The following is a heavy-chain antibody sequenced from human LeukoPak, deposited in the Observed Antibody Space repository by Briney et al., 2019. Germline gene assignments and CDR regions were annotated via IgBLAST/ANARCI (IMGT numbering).Heavy chain of an antibody. CDR1: GFTFSSYW. V-gene: IGHV3-7*01. D-gene: IGHD1-26*01. J-gene: IGHJ4*02. CDR3: ARDPMGGASPFFDY. CDR2: IKQDGSEK. Sequence: PGGSLRLSCAASGFTFSSYWMSWVRQAPGKGLEWVANIKQDGSEKYYVDSVKGRFTISRDNAKNSLYLQMNSLRAEDTAVYYCARDPMGGASPFFDYWGQGTLVTVSS.